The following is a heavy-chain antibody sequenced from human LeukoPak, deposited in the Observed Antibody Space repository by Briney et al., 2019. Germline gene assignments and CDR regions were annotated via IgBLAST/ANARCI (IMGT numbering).Heavy chain of an antibody. CDR3: ARFVGYCSSTSCHPFFY. CDR1: GGSISSYD. J-gene: IGHJ4*02. Sequence: SETLSLTCTVSGGSISSYDWRWIRQPAGKGLEWIGRVYTSGSTNYNPSLKSRVTMSVDTSKNQFSLKLSSVTAADAAVYYCARFVGYCSSTSCHPFFYWGRRTLVTVSS. V-gene: IGHV4-4*07. CDR2: VYTSGST. D-gene: IGHD2-2*01.